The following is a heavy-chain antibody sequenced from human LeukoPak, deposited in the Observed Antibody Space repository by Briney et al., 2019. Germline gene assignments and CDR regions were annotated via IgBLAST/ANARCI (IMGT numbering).Heavy chain of an antibody. CDR1: GFTFSSKD. D-gene: IGHD6-19*01. J-gene: IGHJ4*02. Sequence: GGSLRLSCVASGFTFSSKDMSWVRQAPGKGLEWVVVIYTGYTTYYADSVKGRFTISRDNSKNTLYLQMDGLRVEDTAVYYCAKVGAVAAVDYWGEGTLVTVSS. CDR3: AKVGAVAAVDY. CDR2: IYTGYTT. V-gene: IGHV3-66*01.